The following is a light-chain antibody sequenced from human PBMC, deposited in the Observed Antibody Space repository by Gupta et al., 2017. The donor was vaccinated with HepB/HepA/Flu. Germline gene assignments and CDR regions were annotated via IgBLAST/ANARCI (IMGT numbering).Light chain of an antibody. CDR2: AAS. J-gene: IGKJ4*01. CDR3: QQSYNSPSLT. CDR1: QSISSY. V-gene: IGKV1-39*01. Sequence: DIELTHCPSSLSASVGDRVTITCRASQSISSYVNWYQQKPGRAPKLLIFAASTLQSGVPSRFSGSGYGTDFTLTISSLQPEDFATYYCQQSYNSPSLTFGGGTKVEIK.